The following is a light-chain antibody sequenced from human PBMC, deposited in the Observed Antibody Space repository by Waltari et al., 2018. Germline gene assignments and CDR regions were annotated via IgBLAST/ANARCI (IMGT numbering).Light chain of an antibody. V-gene: IGLV2-14*01. CDR3: NSYTSSSTYV. J-gene: IGLJ1*01. CDR2: DVS. Sequence: QSALTQPASVSGSPGQSITISCTGTSSDVGGYTYVSWYQQHPGKAPKLMIYDVSKRPSGVSNRFSGSKSGNPASLTISGLQAEDEADYYCNSYTSSSTYVFGTGTKVTVL. CDR1: SSDVGGYTY.